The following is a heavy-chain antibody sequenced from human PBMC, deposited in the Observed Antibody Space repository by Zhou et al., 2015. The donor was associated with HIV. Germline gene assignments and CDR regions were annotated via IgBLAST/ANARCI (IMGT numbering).Heavy chain of an antibody. CDR1: GFTFGDYA. CDR3: TRKHDSSGYSRKDYYMDV. J-gene: IGHJ6*03. D-gene: IGHD3-22*01. V-gene: IGHV3-49*03. Sequence: EVQLVESGGGLVQPGRSLRLSCTASGFTFGDYAMSWFRQAPGKGLEWVGFIRSKAYGGTTEYAASVKGRFTISRDDSKSIAYLQMNSLKTEDTAVYYCTRKHDSSGYSRKDYYMDVWGKGTTVTVSS. CDR2: IRSKAYGGTT.